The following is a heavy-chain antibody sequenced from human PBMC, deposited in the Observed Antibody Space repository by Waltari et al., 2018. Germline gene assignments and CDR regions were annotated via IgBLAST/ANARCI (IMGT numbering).Heavy chain of an antibody. D-gene: IGHD3-10*02. J-gene: IGHJ4*02. Sequence: EVQLVESGGGLVQPGGSLRLSCAASGFTFSSYWMHWVRQAPGKGRVRDSRINSDGSSTSYADSVKGRFTISRDNAKNTRYLQMNRLRAEDTAVYYCARTLGMFVDYWGQGTLVTVSS. CDR3: ARTLGMFVDY. CDR1: GFTFSSYW. CDR2: INSDGSST. V-gene: IGHV3-74*01.